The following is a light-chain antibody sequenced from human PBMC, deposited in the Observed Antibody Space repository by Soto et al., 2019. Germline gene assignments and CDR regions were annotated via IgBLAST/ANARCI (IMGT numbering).Light chain of an antibody. CDR2: EVT. CDR1: TSDIGAYNY. J-gene: IGLJ3*02. V-gene: IGLV2-14*01. Sequence: QSVLTQPASVSGSPGQSITISCTGTTSDIGAYNYVSWYQHNPGNAPKLMIYEVTVRPSGVSSRFSGSKSASTASLTITGLLSDDEADYYCSSYTSRGTLVFGGGTQLTVL. CDR3: SSYTSRGTLV.